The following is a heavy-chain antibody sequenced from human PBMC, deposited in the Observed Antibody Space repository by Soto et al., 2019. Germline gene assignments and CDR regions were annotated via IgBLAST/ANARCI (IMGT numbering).Heavy chain of an antibody. V-gene: IGHV1-2*04. Sequence: QVQLVQSGAEVKKPGASVKVSCKASGYTFTGYYMHWVRQAPGQGLEWMGWINPNSGGTNYAQKFQGWVTMTRDTSSSTAYMELSRLKSDDTAVYYCARGPGSSQISSWYLGRPKQYYYYYMDVCGKGTTVTVSS. CDR2: INPNSGGT. CDR3: ARGPGSSQISSWYLGRPKQYYYYYMDV. J-gene: IGHJ6*03. CDR1: GYTFTGYY. D-gene: IGHD6-13*01.